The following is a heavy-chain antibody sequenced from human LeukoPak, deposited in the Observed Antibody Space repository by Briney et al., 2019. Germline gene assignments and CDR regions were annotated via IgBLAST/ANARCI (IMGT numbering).Heavy chain of an antibody. CDR2: ISSGGSST. CDR3: ARDRNYYDSSGYPLDY. V-gene: IGHV3-23*01. CDR1: GFTFGSYV. Sequence: GGSLRLSCAASGFTFGSYVMNWVRQAPGKGLEWVSTISSGGSSTYYADSVEGRFTISRDNSKNTLYLQMNSLRAEDTAVYYCARDRNYYDSSGYPLDYWGQGTLVTVSS. J-gene: IGHJ4*02. D-gene: IGHD3-22*01.